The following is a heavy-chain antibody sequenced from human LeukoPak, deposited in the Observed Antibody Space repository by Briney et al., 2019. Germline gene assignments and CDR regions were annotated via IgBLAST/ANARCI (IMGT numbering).Heavy chain of an antibody. V-gene: IGHV3-7*01. D-gene: IGHD6-6*01. CDR3: ARDTPLDMSSSGKFDY. J-gene: IGHJ4*02. CDR2: IQQDGSKK. Sequence: GGSLRLSCAASGFTFSSYWMSWVRQAPEKGMEWVANIQQDGSKKYYVDSVKGRFTISRDNAKNSLYLQMNSLRAEDTAVYYCARDTPLDMSSSGKFDYWGQGTLVTVSS. CDR1: GFTFSSYW.